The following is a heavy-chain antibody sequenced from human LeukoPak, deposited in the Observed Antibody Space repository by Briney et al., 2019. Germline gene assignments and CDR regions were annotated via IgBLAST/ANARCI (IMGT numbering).Heavy chain of an antibody. V-gene: IGHV3-30*02. D-gene: IGHD4-23*01. CDR3: ARTTTERWYFDY. J-gene: IGHJ4*02. CDR1: GVSFSSYT. Sequence: PGGSLRLSCAASGVSFSSYTMNWVRQAPGKGLEWVAFIRYDGSNKYYADSVKGRFTISRDNSKNTLYLQMNSLRAEDTAVYYCARTTTERWYFDYWGQGTLVTVSS. CDR2: IRYDGSNK.